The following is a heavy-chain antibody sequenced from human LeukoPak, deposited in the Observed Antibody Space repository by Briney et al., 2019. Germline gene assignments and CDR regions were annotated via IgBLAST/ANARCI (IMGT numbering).Heavy chain of an antibody. D-gene: IGHD3-10*01. J-gene: IGHJ4*02. Sequence: GRSLRLSCAASGFTFSSYAIHWVRQAPGKGLEWVTFISYDGSSKSYADSVKGRFTISRDNSKNTLYLQMNSLRVEDAAVYYCAREYYDSGSYSGNFDYWGRGTLVTVSS. CDR1: GFTFSSYA. V-gene: IGHV3-30-3*01. CDR3: AREYYDSGSYSGNFDY. CDR2: ISYDGSSK.